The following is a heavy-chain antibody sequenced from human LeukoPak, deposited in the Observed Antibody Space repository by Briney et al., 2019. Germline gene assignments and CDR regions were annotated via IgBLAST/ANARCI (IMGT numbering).Heavy chain of an antibody. V-gene: IGHV3-23*01. Sequence: GGSLRLSCAASGFTFSNYAMTWVRQAPGKGLEWVSAISTSGGSTNYADSVKGRFTISRDNSKNTLYLQMNSLRAEDTAVYYCARVRVIHKDFWFDPWGQGTLVTVSS. CDR1: GFTFSNYA. CDR3: ARVRVIHKDFWFDP. J-gene: IGHJ5*02. CDR2: ISTSGGST. D-gene: IGHD3-10*01.